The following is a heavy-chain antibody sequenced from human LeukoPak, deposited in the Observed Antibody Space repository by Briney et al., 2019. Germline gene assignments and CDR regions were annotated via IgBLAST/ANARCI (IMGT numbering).Heavy chain of an antibody. CDR1: CGSIRSYY. CDR3: ARQLYSNLIDY. CDR2: IYYSGST. J-gene: IGHJ4*02. V-gene: IGHV4-59*08. Sequence: SETPSLPCTVSCGSIRSYYLSWIRQPPGKGLEWIGYIYYSGSTNYNPSLKSRVTISVDTSKNQFSLKLSSVTAADTAVYYCARQLYSNLIDYWGQGTLVTVSS. D-gene: IGHD4-11*01.